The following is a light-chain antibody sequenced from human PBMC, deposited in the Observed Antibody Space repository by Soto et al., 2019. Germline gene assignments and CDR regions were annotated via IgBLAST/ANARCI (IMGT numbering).Light chain of an antibody. Sequence: EIVMTQSPATLSVSPGERATLSCRASQSISSDVAWYQQKPGQAPRLLIYGASTRATGIPARFSGSGSGTEFTLTISSLQSEDFAVYYCQQYNNWPRTFGQGTQLDIK. CDR2: GAS. J-gene: IGKJ1*01. CDR1: QSISSD. CDR3: QQYNNWPRT. V-gene: IGKV3-15*01.